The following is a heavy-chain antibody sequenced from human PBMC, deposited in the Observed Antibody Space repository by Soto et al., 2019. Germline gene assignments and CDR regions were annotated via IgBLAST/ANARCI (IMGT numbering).Heavy chain of an antibody. Sequence: ASVKVSCKTSGDSFNDYYIHWVRQAPGQGLEWMGWINPNGGGTKYAQKFQGRVTVTRDTSIRTVYMELSSLRSGDTAVYYCARESGGATATLDYYYFYMDVWGKGTTVTVSS. V-gene: IGHV1-2*02. D-gene: IGHD5-12*01. J-gene: IGHJ6*03. CDR3: ARESGGATATLDYYYFYMDV. CDR1: GDSFNDYY. CDR2: INPNGGGT.